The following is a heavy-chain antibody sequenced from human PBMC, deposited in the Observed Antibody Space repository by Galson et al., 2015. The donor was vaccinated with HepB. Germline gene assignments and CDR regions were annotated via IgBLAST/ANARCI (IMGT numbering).Heavy chain of an antibody. CDR2: ISSSSSYI. CDR1: GFTFSSYS. V-gene: IGHV3-21*01. J-gene: IGHJ4*02. D-gene: IGHD3-3*01. Sequence: SLRLSCAASGFTFSSYSMNWVRQAPGKGLEWVSSISSSSSYIYYADSVKGRFTISRDNAKNSLYLQMNSLRAEDTAVYYCARTVGDYDFWSGYSRGYYSDYWGQGTLVTVSS. CDR3: ARTVGDYDFWSGYSRGYYSDY.